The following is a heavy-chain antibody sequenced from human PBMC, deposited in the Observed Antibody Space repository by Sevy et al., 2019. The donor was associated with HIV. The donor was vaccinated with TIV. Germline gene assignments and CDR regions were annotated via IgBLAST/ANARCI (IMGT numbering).Heavy chain of an antibody. CDR1: GFTFSSYA. D-gene: IGHD6-6*01. CDR3: AKGSQYSSSFDAFDI. V-gene: IGHV3-23*01. Sequence: GGSLRLSCVASGFTFSSYAMSWVRQAPGKGLEWVSAISGSGGSTYYADSVKGRFTISRDNSKNTLYLQMNSLRAEDTAVYYCAKGSQYSSSFDAFDIWGQGTMVTVSS. J-gene: IGHJ3*02. CDR2: ISGSGGST.